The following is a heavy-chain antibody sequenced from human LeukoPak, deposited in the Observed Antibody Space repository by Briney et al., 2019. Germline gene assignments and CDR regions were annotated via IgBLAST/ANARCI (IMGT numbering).Heavy chain of an antibody. CDR2: IYYSGST. D-gene: IGHD6-13*01. V-gene: IGHV4-59*01. Sequence: SETLSLTCTVSGGSISSYYWSWIRQPPGKGLEWIGYIYYSGSTNYNPSLKSRVTISVDTSKNQFSLKLSSVTAADTAVYYCAKMQRSGSWYFDYWGQGTLVTVSS. CDR1: GGSISSYY. J-gene: IGHJ4*02. CDR3: AKMQRSGSWYFDY.